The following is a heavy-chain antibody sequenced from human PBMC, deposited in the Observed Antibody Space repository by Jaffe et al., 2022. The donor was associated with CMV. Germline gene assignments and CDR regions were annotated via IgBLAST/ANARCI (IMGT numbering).Heavy chain of an antibody. CDR3: AKDRWGPAQYQLRYSELDY. CDR1: GFTFSSYG. Sequence: QVQLVESGGGVVQPGRSLRLSCAASGFTFSSYGMHWVRQAPGKGLEWVAVISYDGSNKYYADSVKGRFTISRDNSKNTLYLQMNSLRAEDTAVYYCAKDRWGPAQYQLRYSELDYWGQGTLVTVSS. V-gene: IGHV3-30*18. J-gene: IGHJ4*02. D-gene: IGHD2-2*01. CDR2: ISYDGSNK.